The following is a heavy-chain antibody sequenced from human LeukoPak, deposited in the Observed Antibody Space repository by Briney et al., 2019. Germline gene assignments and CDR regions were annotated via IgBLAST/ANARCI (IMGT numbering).Heavy chain of an antibody. CDR2: ISGSGGST. J-gene: IGHJ4*02. D-gene: IGHD3-16*02. V-gene: IGHV3-23*01. Sequence: PGGSLRLSCAASGFTFSSYAMSWARQAPGRGLEWVSAISGSGGSTYYADSAKGRFTISRDNSKNTLYLQMNSLRAEDTAVYYCAKEGHYDYVWGSYRSDYWGQGTLVTVSS. CDR1: GFTFSSYA. CDR3: AKEGHYDYVWGSYRSDY.